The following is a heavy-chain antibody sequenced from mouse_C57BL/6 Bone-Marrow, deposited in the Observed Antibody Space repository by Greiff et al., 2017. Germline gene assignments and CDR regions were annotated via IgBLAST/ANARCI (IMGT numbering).Heavy chain of an antibody. V-gene: IGHV1-69*01. CDR3: ARGGVMVPYYFDD. Sequence: QVQLQQPGAELVMPGASVKLSCKASGYTFTSYWMHWVKQRPGQGLEWIGEIDPSDSYTNYNQKFKGKSTLTVDKSSSTAYMQLSSLTSEDSAVYDCARGGVMVPYYFDDWGQGTTLTVSS. CDR2: IDPSDSYT. D-gene: IGHD2-2*01. CDR1: GYTFTSYW. J-gene: IGHJ2*01.